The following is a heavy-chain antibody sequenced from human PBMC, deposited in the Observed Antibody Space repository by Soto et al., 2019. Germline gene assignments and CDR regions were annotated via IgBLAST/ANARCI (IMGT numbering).Heavy chain of an antibody. V-gene: IGHV3-74*01. Sequence: ELQLVESGGGLVQPGGYLGLSCTASGFTFSDYWMYWVRQVPGKGGVWVSRISGDGSSTNYADSVKGRSTIARDNAKSTVYLQMYSLRVEDTAVYYCVRGSNAWSGMDYWGQGILVTVS. CDR3: VRGSNAWSGMDY. CDR2: ISGDGSST. CDR1: GFTFSDYW. J-gene: IGHJ4*02. D-gene: IGHD3-16*01.